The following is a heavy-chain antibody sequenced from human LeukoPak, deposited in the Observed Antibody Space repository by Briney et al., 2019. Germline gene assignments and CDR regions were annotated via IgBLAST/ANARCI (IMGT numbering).Heavy chain of an antibody. CDR3: ARAGGPSPLNYFDY. Sequence: PSETLSLTCTVSGVSVSSGSYHWSWIRQPPGKGLEWIGYIYYSGSTNYNPSLKSRVTISLDTSKNQFSLKLSSVTAADTAVYYCARAGGPSPLNYFDYWGQGTLVTVSS. CDR2: IYYSGST. CDR1: GVSVSSGSYH. J-gene: IGHJ4*02. V-gene: IGHV4-61*01. D-gene: IGHD1-26*01.